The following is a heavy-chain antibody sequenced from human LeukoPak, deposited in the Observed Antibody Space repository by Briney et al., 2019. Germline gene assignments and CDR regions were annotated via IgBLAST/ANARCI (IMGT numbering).Heavy chain of an antibody. V-gene: IGHV1-69*01. CDR3: ARGPLYYYGSGSQMGWDHFDY. D-gene: IGHD3-10*01. Sequence: SVKVSCKASGGTFSSYAISWVRQAPGQGLEWMGGIIPIFGTANYAQKFQGRVTITADESTSTAYMELSSLRSEDTAVYYCARGPLYYYGSGSQMGWDHFDYWGQGTLVTVSS. CDR1: GGTFSSYA. CDR2: IIPIFGTA. J-gene: IGHJ4*02.